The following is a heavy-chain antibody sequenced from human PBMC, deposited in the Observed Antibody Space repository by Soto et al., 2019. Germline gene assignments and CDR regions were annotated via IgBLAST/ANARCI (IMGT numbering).Heavy chain of an antibody. V-gene: IGHV1-69*13. Sequence: SVKVSCKASGGTFSSYAISWVRQAPGQGLEWMGGIIPIFGTANYAQKFQGRVTITADESTSTAYMELSSLRSEDTAVYYCARVMGLQSYYYGMDVWGQGTTVTVSS. D-gene: IGHD5-12*01. CDR1: GGTFSSYA. CDR2: IIPIFGTA. J-gene: IGHJ6*02. CDR3: ARVMGLQSYYYGMDV.